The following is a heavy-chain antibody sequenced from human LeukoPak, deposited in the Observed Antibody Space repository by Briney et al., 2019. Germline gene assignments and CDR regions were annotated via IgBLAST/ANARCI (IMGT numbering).Heavy chain of an antibody. CDR3: ALRITMIVVVRK. Sequence: PGGSLRLSCAASGFTFGNYWMSWVRQAPGKGLERVAIIKQDGTETYYVDSVEGRFTISRDNAKNSLFLQMNSLRAEDTAVYYCALRITMIVVVRKWGQGTLVTVSS. CDR2: IKQDGTET. J-gene: IGHJ4*02. CDR1: GFTFGNYW. V-gene: IGHV3-7*01. D-gene: IGHD3-22*01.